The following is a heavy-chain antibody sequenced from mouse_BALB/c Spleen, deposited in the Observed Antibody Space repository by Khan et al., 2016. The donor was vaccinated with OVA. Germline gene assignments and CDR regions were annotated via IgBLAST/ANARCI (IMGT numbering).Heavy chain of an antibody. CDR2: IDPANGNP. D-gene: IGHD4-1*01. V-gene: IGHV14-3*02. Sequence: MQLEESGAELVKPGVSVKLSCTASGFNIKDTYMHWVKRRPEQGLVWIGRIDPANGNPKYDPKFQGKATITEDTSSNTAYLPLSSLTSEDAAVYYGVRDYWDVFAYWGQGTLVTVSA. CDR3: VRDYWDVFAY. J-gene: IGHJ3*01. CDR1: GFNIKDTY.